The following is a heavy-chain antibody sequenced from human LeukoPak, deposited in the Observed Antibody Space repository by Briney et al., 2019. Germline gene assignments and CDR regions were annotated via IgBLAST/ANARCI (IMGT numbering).Heavy chain of an antibody. J-gene: IGHJ5*02. V-gene: IGHV1-69*13. D-gene: IGHD5-24*01. CDR1: GSTFSSYA. CDR2: IIPIFSTA. CDR3: ARSRAGYNYDWFDP. Sequence: ASVKVSCKASGSTFSSYAVSWVRQAPGQGLEWMGGIIPIFSTANYAQKFQGRVTITADESTSTVYMELSSLRSDDTAVYYCARSRAGYNYDWFDPWGQGTLVTVSS.